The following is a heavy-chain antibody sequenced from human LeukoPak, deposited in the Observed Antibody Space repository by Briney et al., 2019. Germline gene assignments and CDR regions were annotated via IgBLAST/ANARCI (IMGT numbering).Heavy chain of an antibody. Sequence: ASVKVSCKASGYNLISNFMHWVRQAPGQGLEWMGIINPNGGSVSYAQKFQGRVTMTRDRSTSTVYMGLSRLRSEDTAIYYCARGELAVTGTSPLDYWGQGTLVTVSS. J-gene: IGHJ4*02. V-gene: IGHV1-46*01. CDR1: GYNLISNF. CDR3: ARGELAVTGTSPLDY. CDR2: INPNGGSV. D-gene: IGHD6-19*01.